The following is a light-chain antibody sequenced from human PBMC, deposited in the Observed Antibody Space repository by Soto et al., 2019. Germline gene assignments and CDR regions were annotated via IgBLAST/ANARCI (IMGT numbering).Light chain of an antibody. J-gene: IGKJ4*01. V-gene: IGKV1-33*01. CDR1: QDISNH. CDR3: QQSDNFPLT. Sequence: DIQMTQSPSSLSGSVGDRVTITCQASQDISNHLNWYQLKPGKAPKFLIYGASNLETGVPSRFGGSGSGTDFTFTISSLQPEDTATYYCQQSDNFPLTFGGGTTVEIK. CDR2: GAS.